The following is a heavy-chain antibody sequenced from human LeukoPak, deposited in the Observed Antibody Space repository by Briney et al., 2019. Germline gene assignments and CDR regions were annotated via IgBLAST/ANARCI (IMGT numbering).Heavy chain of an antibody. D-gene: IGHD6-6*01. CDR3: ARRYSSSSNPSNWFDP. J-gene: IGHJ5*02. CDR1: GYTFTSYY. Sequence: ASVKVSCKASGYTFTSYYMHWVRQAPGQGLEWMGLINPSGSSTSYAQKFQGRLSLTRDMSTSTDYMELSSLRSEDTAVYYCARRYSSSSNPSNWFDPWGQGTLVTVSS. V-gene: IGHV1-46*01. CDR2: INPSGSST.